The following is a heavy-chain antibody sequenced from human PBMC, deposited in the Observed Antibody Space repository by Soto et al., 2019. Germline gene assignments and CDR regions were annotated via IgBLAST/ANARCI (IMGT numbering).Heavy chain of an antibody. Sequence: PGQSQKISNQGSAYNLTTYWSSRIRQKQGKGLECMGRIDPSDSYTDYSPSSQGHVIMSVDRSINTAYLQWSSLKASDTAIYYCVRLNLAHDSSGYPIFDFWGMGTLVTVSS. CDR1: AYNLTTYW. CDR3: VRLNLAHDSSGYPIFDF. D-gene: IGHD3-22*01. V-gene: IGHV5-10-1*01. CDR2: IDPSDSYT. J-gene: IGHJ4*02.